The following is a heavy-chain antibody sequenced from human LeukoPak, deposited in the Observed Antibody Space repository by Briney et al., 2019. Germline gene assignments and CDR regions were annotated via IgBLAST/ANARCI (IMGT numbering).Heavy chain of an antibody. CDR1: GYTFISYA. J-gene: IGHJ4*02. D-gene: IGHD5-24*01. CDR3: ARDGDGYNFPLDY. V-gene: IGHV1-69*13. CDR2: IIPIFGTA. Sequence: SVKVSCKASGYTFISYAMNWVRQAPGQGLEWMGGIIPIFGTANYAQKFQGRVTITADESTSTAYMELSSLRSEDTAVYYCARDGDGYNFPLDYWGQGTLVTVSS.